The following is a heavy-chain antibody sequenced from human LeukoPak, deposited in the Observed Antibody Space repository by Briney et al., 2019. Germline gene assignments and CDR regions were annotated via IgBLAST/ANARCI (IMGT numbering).Heavy chain of an antibody. Sequence: PSETLSLTCAVSGGSISSGGYSWSWIRQPPGKGLEWIRYIYHSGSTYYNPSLKSRVTISVDRSKNQFSLKLSSVTAADTAVYYCARGAYGSGIGSWFDPWGQGTLVTVSS. CDR2: IYHSGST. D-gene: IGHD3-10*01. CDR1: GGSISSGGYS. CDR3: ARGAYGSGIGSWFDP. V-gene: IGHV4-30-2*01. J-gene: IGHJ5*02.